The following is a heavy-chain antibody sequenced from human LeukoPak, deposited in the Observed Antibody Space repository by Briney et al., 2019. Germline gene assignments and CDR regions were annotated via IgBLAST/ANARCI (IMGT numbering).Heavy chain of an antibody. CDR2: IYYSGST. Sequence: SETLSLTCTASGGSISSYYWSWIRQPPGKGLEWIGYIYYSGSTNYNPSLKSRVTISVDTSKNQFSLKLTSLTAADTAVYYCARAGVSSGYWSLWGQGTLVTVSS. V-gene: IGHV4-59*01. D-gene: IGHD3-22*01. CDR1: GGSISSYY. J-gene: IGHJ4*02. CDR3: ARAGVSSGYWSL.